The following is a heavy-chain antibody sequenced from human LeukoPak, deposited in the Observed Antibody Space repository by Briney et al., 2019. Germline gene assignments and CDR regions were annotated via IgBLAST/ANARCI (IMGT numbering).Heavy chain of an antibody. CDR3: ARDRIGYCSGGSCGQGY. CDR2: IYTSGST. J-gene: IGHJ4*02. D-gene: IGHD2-15*01. V-gene: IGHV4-61*02. CDR1: GGSISSGSYY. Sequence: SQTLSLTCTVSGGSISSGSYYWSWIRQPAGKGLEWIGRIYTSGSTNYNPSLKSQVTISVDTSKNQFSLKLSSVTAADTAVYYCARDRIGYCSGGSCGQGYWGQGTLVTVSS.